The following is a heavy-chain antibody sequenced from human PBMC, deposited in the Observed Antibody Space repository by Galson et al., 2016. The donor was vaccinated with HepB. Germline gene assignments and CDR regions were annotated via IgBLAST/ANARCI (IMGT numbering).Heavy chain of an antibody. V-gene: IGHV1-24*01. J-gene: IGHJ6*02. D-gene: IGHD5-24*01. Sequence: SVKVSCKVSGYSLTEVSMHWVRQAPGKGLEWMGGFEPEDGETIYAQKFQGRVTITADESTSTAYMELSSLRSEDTAVYYCARVRDGYNKYYHYGLDVWGQGTTVTVSS. CDR1: GYSLTEVS. CDR3: ARVRDGYNKYYHYGLDV. CDR2: FEPEDGET.